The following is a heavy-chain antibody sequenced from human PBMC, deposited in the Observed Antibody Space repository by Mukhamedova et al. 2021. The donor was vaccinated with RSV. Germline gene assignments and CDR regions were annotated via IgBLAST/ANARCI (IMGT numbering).Heavy chain of an antibody. J-gene: IGHJ4*02. V-gene: IGHV3-9*01. Sequence: FTISRDNAKNSLYLQLDSLRPEDTAFYYCAKDIGTYISGRSYFDQWGQGTLVTVSS. D-gene: IGHD6-19*01. CDR3: AKDIGTYISGRSYFDQ.